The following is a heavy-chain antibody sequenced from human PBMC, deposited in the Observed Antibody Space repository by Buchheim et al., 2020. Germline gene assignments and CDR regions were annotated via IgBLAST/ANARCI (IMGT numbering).Heavy chain of an antibody. V-gene: IGHV3-30*18. CDR1: GFTFSSYG. Sequence: QVQLVESGGGVVQPGRSLRLSCAASGFTFSSYGMHWVRQAPGKGLEWVAVISYDGSNKYYADSVKGRFTISRDNSKNTLYLQMNSLRAEDTAVYYCAKDGSGTTCCYFDYWGQGTL. CDR2: ISYDGSNK. CDR3: AKDGSGTTCCYFDY. D-gene: IGHD1-7*01. J-gene: IGHJ4*02.